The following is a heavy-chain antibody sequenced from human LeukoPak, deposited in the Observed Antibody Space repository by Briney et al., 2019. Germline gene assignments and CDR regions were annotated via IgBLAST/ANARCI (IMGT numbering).Heavy chain of an antibody. CDR1: GASISSYY. D-gene: IGHD3-22*01. CDR3: ARAGYYDSSPFDY. J-gene: IGHJ4*02. V-gene: IGHV4-4*07. Sequence: SETLSLTCTVSGASISSYYWNWIRQSAGKGLEWIGRIYVSGSTTYNPSLRSRLTMSIDTSKKQISLTLRSMTAADTAVYYCARAGYYDSSPFDYWGQGTLVTVSS. CDR2: IYVSGST.